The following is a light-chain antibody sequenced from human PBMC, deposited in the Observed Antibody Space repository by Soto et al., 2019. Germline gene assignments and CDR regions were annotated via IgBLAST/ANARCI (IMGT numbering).Light chain of an antibody. CDR1: RSDVGAYDY. J-gene: IGLJ1*01. CDR3: SSYTRSSTRV. Sequence: QSALTHPASVSGSPGQSITISCTGTRSDVGAYDYVSWYQQHPDKATKRMIDEVSNRPSGVSNRFSGSKSVNTDTLTISGLQADDEADYYCSSYTRSSTRVFGTGTQLPVL. V-gene: IGLV2-14*03. CDR2: EVS.